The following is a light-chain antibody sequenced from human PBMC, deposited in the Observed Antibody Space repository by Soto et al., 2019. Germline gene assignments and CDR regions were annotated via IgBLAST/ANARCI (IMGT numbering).Light chain of an antibody. J-gene: IGKJ4*01. Sequence: DIQMTQSPSSLSASVGDRVTITCRASQSISRYLNWYQQKPGKAPKFLIYAASSLQSGVPSRFSGSGSGTDFTLTISSLQPEDFATYYCQQSNSTPRLTFGGGTKVEIK. CDR2: AAS. CDR3: QQSNSTPRLT. CDR1: QSISRY. V-gene: IGKV1-39*01.